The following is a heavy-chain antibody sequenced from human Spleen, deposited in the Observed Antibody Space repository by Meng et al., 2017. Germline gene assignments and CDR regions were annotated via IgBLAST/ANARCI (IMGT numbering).Heavy chain of an antibody. CDR3: ARGFNGGNSGAFGY. Sequence: EVQLLECGGGLVQPGGSLRLSWSASGFTFGSYAMSWVRQAPGKGLEWISYISTSGNTIYYTDSVKGRFAIPRDNAKNSLYLQMSSLRAEDTAVYYCARGFNGGNSGAFGYWGQGTLVTVSS. V-gene: IGHV3-48*04. D-gene: IGHD4-23*01. CDR1: GFTFGSYA. CDR2: ISTSGNTI. J-gene: IGHJ4*02.